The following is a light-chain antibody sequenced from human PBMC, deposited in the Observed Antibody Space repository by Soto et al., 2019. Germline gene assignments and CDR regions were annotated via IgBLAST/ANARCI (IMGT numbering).Light chain of an antibody. CDR2: YDD. Sequence: QSVLTQPPSVSEAPRQRVTISCSGSSSNIGNNAVNWYQQLPGKAPKLLIYYDDLLPSGVSDRFSGSKSGTSASLAISGLQSEDEADYYCAAWEGSLNGVVFGGGTKLTVL. CDR1: SSNIGNNA. CDR3: AAWEGSLNGVV. J-gene: IGLJ2*01. V-gene: IGLV1-36*01.